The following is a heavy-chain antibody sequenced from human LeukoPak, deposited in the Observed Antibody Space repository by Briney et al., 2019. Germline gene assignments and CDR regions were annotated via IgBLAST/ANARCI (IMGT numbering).Heavy chain of an antibody. V-gene: IGHV4-31*03. J-gene: IGHJ5*02. CDR2: IYYSGST. CDR3: ARDGWVAAAGTGWFDP. CDR1: GGSISSGDYY. Sequence: SQTLSLTCTVSGGSISSGDYYWSWIRQHPGKGLEWIGYIYYSGSTYYNPSLKSRVTISVDTSKNQFSLKLSSVTAADTAVYYCARDGWVAAAGTGWFDPWGQGTLVTVSS. D-gene: IGHD6-13*01.